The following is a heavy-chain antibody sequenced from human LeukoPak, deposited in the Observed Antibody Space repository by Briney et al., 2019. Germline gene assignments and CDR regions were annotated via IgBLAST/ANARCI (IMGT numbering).Heavy chain of an antibody. CDR1: GFTFSNFA. CDR2: ISDTT. Sequence: GGSLRLSCAASGFTFSNFAMSWVRQAPGKGLEWVSAISDTTYYADSVKGRFTISRDNPKNTLYLQMNSLRAEDTAVYYCAKPWLPGIAVAGTLDYWGQGTLVTVSS. V-gene: IGHV3-23*01. J-gene: IGHJ4*02. CDR3: AKPWLPGIAVAGTLDY. D-gene: IGHD6-19*01.